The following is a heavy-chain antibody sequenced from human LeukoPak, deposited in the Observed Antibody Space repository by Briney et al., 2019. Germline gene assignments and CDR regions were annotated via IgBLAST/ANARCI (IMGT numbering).Heavy chain of an antibody. CDR1: GYSLTGYY. J-gene: IGHJ4*02. Sequence: ASVKVSCKASGYSLTGYYMHWVRQAPGQGLEWMGWMNPNSGGTDYPQKFQGRVTMTRDTSITTAYMELSRLTSDDTAVYYCATWGGYGSGSYFDYWGQGTLVTVSS. V-gene: IGHV1-2*02. D-gene: IGHD3-10*01. CDR2: MNPNSGGT. CDR3: ATWGGYGSGSYFDY.